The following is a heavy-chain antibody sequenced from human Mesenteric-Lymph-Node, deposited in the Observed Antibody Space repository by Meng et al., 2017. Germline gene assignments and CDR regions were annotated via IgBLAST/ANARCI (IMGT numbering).Heavy chain of an antibody. Sequence: QVQLGESGGGVAQPGRSLRLPCAASGFPFSSYGMHWVRQAPGKGLEWVAVIWYDGSNKYYADSVKGRFTISRDNSKNTLYLQMNSLRAEDTAVYYCARDLLVVWGQGTLVTVSS. CDR3: ARDLLVV. D-gene: IGHD3-10*01. V-gene: IGHV3-33*01. J-gene: IGHJ4*02. CDR2: IWYDGSNK. CDR1: GFPFSSYG.